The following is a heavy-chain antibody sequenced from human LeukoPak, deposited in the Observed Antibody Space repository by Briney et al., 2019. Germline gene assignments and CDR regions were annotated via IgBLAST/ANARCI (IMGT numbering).Heavy chain of an antibody. CDR2: ISAYNGNT. V-gene: IGHV1-18*01. CDR3: AGQGYCSSTSCYLGWFDP. CDR1: GYTFTSYG. Sequence: ASVKVSCKASGYTFTSYGISWVQQAPGQGLEWMGWISAYNGNTNYAQKLQGRVTMTTDTSTSTAYMELRSLRSDDTAVYYCAGQGYCSSTSCYLGWFDPWGQGTLVTVSS. D-gene: IGHD2-2*01. J-gene: IGHJ5*02.